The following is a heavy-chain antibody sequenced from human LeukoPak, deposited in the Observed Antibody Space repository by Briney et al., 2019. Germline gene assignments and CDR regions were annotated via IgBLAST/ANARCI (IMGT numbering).Heavy chain of an antibody. CDR1: GFTFSDYY. CDR3: AKFLWIAAAGTEYNWFDP. Sequence: GGSLRLSCAASGFTFSDYYMSWIRQAPGKGLEWVSYISSSGSTIYYADSVKGRFTISRDNSKNTLYLQMNSLRAEDTAVYYCAKFLWIAAAGTEYNWFDPWGQGTLVTVSS. D-gene: IGHD6-13*01. V-gene: IGHV3-11*01. CDR2: ISSSGSTI. J-gene: IGHJ5*02.